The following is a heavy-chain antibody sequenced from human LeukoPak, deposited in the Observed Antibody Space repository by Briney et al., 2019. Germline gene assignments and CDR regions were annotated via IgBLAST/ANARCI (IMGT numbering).Heavy chain of an antibody. J-gene: IGHJ5*02. V-gene: IGHV3-21*01. D-gene: IGHD1-26*01. Sequence: GVPLRLLCAASGFTFSSYSMNWVRQAPGEGVEVVSSISSSSNYIYYADSVEGRFTISRDNAKNSLYLQMNSLRDEDTAMYYCARDHWYTGSYHNSWFDPWGQGTLVTVSS. CDR1: GFTFSSYS. CDR3: ARDHWYTGSYHNSWFDP. CDR2: ISSSSNYI.